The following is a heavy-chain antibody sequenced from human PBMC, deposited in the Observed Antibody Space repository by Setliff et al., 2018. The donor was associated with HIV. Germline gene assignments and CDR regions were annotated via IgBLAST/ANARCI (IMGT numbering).Heavy chain of an antibody. CDR3: AREGPGRSFDWLSGFDP. CDR2: INHSGST. V-gene: IGHV4-34*01. Sequence: SETLSLTCAVYGGSFSGYYWSWIRQPPGKGLEWIGEINHSGSTNYNPSLKSRVTMSVATSKNQFSLKLSSVTAADTAVYYCAREGPGRSFDWLSGFDPWGQGTLVTVSS. D-gene: IGHD3-9*01. CDR1: GGSFSGYY. J-gene: IGHJ5*02.